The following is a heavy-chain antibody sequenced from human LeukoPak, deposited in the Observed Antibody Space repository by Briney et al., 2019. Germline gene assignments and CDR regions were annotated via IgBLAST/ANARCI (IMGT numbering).Heavy chain of an antibody. CDR1: GYSISSGYY. CDR3: ASSGYYSYWFDP. J-gene: IGHJ5*02. CDR2: IYHSGST. V-gene: IGHV4-38-2*01. D-gene: IGHD3-22*01. Sequence: SETLSLTCAVSGYSISSGYYWGWIRQPPGKGLEWIGSIYHSGSTYYNPSLKSRVTISVDTSKNQFSLKLSSVTAADTAVYYCASSGYYSYWFDPWGQGTLVTVSS.